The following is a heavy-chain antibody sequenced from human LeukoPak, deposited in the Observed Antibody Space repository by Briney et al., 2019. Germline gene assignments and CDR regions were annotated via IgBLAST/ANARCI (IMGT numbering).Heavy chain of an antibody. Sequence: GGSLRLSCAASGFTFSSYWMSWVRQAPGKGQEWVANIKQDGSEKYYVGSVKGRFTISRDNAKNSLYLQMNSLRAEDTAVYYCARDEAVAAAAVPYYYYMDVWGKGTTVTVSS. J-gene: IGHJ6*03. CDR1: GFTFSSYW. CDR2: IKQDGSEK. V-gene: IGHV3-7*01. D-gene: IGHD6-13*01. CDR3: ARDEAVAAAAVPYYYYMDV.